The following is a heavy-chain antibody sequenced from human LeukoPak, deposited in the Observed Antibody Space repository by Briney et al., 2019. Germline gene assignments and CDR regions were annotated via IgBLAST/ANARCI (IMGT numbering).Heavy chain of an antibody. V-gene: IGHV3-30*19. CDR1: GFTFSSYG. Sequence: GGSLSLSCAASGFTFSSYGMHWVRQAPGKGLEWVAVIWYDGSNKYYADSVKGRFTISRDNSKNTLYLQMNSLRAEDTAVYYCARVWEAYDSYGMDVWGQGTTVTVSS. J-gene: IGHJ6*02. CDR2: IWYDGSNK. D-gene: IGHD3-22*01. CDR3: ARVWEAYDSYGMDV.